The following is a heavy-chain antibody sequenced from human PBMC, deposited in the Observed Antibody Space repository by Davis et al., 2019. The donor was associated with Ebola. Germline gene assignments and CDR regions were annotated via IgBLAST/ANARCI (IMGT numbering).Heavy chain of an antibody. V-gene: IGHV3-66*01. J-gene: IGHJ6*02. CDR3: ARGSDGIVGAQYHSLDV. D-gene: IGHD1-26*01. Sequence: GGSLRLSCAASGFTVSHNYMTWVSQAPGKGLEWVAVLYTSDRTFYADSVKGRFTISRNRSNNTVYLQMNSLRVEDTAIYYCARGSDGIVGAQYHSLDVWGLGTTVTVSS. CDR2: LYTSDRT. CDR1: GFTVSHNY.